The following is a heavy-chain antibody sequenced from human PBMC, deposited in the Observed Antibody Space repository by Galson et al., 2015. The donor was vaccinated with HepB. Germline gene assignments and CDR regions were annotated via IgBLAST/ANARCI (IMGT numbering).Heavy chain of an antibody. CDR3: ARDSESTVVTPGPIDY. CDR1: GDRVSSNSAA. CDR2: TYYRSKWYN. D-gene: IGHD4-23*01. J-gene: IGHJ4*02. Sequence: CAISGDRVSSNSAAWNWIRQSPSRGLEWLGRTYYRSKWYNDYAVSVKSRITINPDTSKNQFSLQLNSVTPEDTAVYYCARDSESTVVTPGPIDYWGQGTLVTVSS. V-gene: IGHV6-1*01.